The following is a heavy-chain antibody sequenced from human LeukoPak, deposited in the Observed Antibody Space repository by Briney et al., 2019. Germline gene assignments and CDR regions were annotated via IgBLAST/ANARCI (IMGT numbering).Heavy chain of an antibody. D-gene: IGHD2-21*02. V-gene: IGHV1-69*05. Sequence: SSVKVSCKASGGTFSSYAISWGRQAPGQGLGWMGRIIPIFGTANYAQKFQGRVTITTDESTSTAYMELSSLRSEDTAVYYCARDTGPYCGGDCYPYYFDYWGQGTLVTVSS. CDR3: ARDTGPYCGGDCYPYYFDY. CDR1: GGTFSSYA. J-gene: IGHJ4*02. CDR2: IIPIFGTA.